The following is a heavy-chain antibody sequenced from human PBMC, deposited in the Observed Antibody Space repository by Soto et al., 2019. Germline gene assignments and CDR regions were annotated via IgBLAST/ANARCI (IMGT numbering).Heavy chain of an antibody. CDR2: IYHSGRT. CDR3: ARVPVTATSPYYPNSFHP. Sequence: LSLTCTVSGASISSGDYYWSWIRQPPGTGLEWIGYIYHSGRTYYNPSLKSRVTISVDTSRNQFSLTLRSVAAADTAVYYCARVPVTATSPYYPNSFHPWGQGTLVTVSS. D-gene: IGHD2-15*01. V-gene: IGHV4-30-4*01. CDR1: GASISSGDYY. J-gene: IGHJ5*02.